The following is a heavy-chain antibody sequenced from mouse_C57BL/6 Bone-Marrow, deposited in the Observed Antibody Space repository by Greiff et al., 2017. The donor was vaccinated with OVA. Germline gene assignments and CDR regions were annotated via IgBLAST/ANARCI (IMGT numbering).Heavy chain of an antibody. D-gene: IGHD2-3*01. V-gene: IGHV7-3*01. J-gene: IGHJ2*01. CDR3: ARYRTGYYLFDY. CDR2: IRNKANGYTT. Sequence: EVQLVESGGGLVQPGGSLSLSCAASGFTFTDYYMSWVRQPPGKALEWLGFIRNKANGYTTEYSASVKGRFTISRDNSQSILYLQMNALRAEDSATYYCARYRTGYYLFDYWGQGTTLTVSS. CDR1: GFTFTDYY.